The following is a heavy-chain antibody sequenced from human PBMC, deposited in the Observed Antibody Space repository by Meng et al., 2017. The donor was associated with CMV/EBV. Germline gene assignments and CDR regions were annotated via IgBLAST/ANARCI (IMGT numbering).Heavy chain of an antibody. D-gene: IGHD1-26*01. CDR2: IIPVFETA. CDR3: ARGGDSWYSDY. Sequence: QVQLVQDGAEVKKAGSSVKVACKTSGGTFSTFAISWVRQAPGEGLEWMGGIIPVFETANYAERFQDRVTITADDSTTTAYMELSSLRADDTALYFCARGGDSWYSDYWGQGTLVTVSS. CDR1: GGTFSTFA. J-gene: IGHJ4*02. V-gene: IGHV1-69*01.